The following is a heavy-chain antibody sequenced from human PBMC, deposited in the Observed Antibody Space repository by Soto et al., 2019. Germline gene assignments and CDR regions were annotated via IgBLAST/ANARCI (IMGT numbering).Heavy chain of an antibody. CDR3: ARGGSSSSGPGYYYYGMDV. CDR2: IYYSGST. Sequence: SETLSLTCTVSGGSISSYYWSWIRQPPGKGLEWIGYIYYSGSTNYNPSLKSRATISVDTSKNQFSLKLSSVTAADTAVYYCARGGSSSSGPGYYYYGMDVWGQGTTVTVSS. J-gene: IGHJ6*02. D-gene: IGHD6-6*01. CDR1: GGSISSYY. V-gene: IGHV4-59*01.